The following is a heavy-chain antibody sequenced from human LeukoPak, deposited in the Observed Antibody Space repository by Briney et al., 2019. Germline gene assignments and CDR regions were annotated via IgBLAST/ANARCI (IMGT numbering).Heavy chain of an antibody. CDR2: MNPNSGNT. V-gene: IGHV1-8*03. D-gene: IGHD3-22*01. Sequence: GASVKVSCKASGYTFTSYAINWVRQATGQGLEWMGWMNPNSGNTGYAQKFQGRVTITRNTSISTAYMELSSLRSEDTAVYYCARGLDYYDSSGYYWDAFDIWGQGTMVTVSS. J-gene: IGHJ3*02. CDR3: ARGLDYYDSSGYYWDAFDI. CDR1: GYTFTSYA.